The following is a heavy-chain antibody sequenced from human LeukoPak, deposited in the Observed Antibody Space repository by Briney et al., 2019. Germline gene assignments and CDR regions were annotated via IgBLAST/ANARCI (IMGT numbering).Heavy chain of an antibody. Sequence: GGSLRLSCAASGFTFSSYEMNWVRQAPGKGLEWVSYISTRSSAIYYADSVKGRFTISRDNAKNPLYLQMNSLRAEDTAVYYCARSSDGPYYYYLDVWGKGTTVTVSS. CDR3: ARSSDGPYYYYLDV. CDR1: GFTFSSYE. CDR2: ISTRSSAI. J-gene: IGHJ6*03. D-gene: IGHD6-6*01. V-gene: IGHV3-48*01.